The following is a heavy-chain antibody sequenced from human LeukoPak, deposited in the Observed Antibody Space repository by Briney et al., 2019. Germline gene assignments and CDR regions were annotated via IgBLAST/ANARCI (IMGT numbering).Heavy chain of an antibody. D-gene: IGHD3-9*01. CDR1: GGSISSYY. CDR2: IYYSGST. CDR3: ARLISDILTGYPDYYFDY. V-gene: IGHV4-59*01. J-gene: IGHJ4*02. Sequence: PSATLSLPSTVSGGSISSYYWSWSRRPPGKGLGWIGCIYYSGSTNYNPSLKSRVTISVDTSKNQFSLKLSSVTAADTAVYYCARLISDILTGYPDYYFDYGGQGTLVTVSS.